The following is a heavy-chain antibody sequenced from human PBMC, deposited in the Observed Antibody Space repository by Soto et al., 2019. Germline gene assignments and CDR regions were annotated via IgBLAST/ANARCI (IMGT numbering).Heavy chain of an antibody. CDR1: GGSISSGGYY. CDR2: IYYSGST. Sequence: SETLALTCTDSGGSISSGGYYWSWIRQHPGKGLEWIGYIYYSGSTYYNPSLKSRVTISVDTSKNQFSLKLSSVTAADTAVYYCARGDYDSSGYYTYAFDIWGQGTMVTVSS. V-gene: IGHV4-31*03. J-gene: IGHJ3*02. D-gene: IGHD3-22*01. CDR3: ARGDYDSSGYYTYAFDI.